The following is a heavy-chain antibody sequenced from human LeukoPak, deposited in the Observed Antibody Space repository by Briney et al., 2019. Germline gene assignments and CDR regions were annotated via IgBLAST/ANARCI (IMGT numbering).Heavy chain of an antibody. V-gene: IGHV4-34*01. J-gene: IGHJ5*02. Sequence: SETLSLTCAVYGGSFSGYYWSWIRQPPGKGLEWIGEINHSGSTNYNPSLKSRVTISVDTSKNQFSLKLSSVTAADTAVYYCARVARYFDWLGANWFDPWGQGTLVTVSS. CDR1: GGSFSGYY. CDR3: ARVARYFDWLGANWFDP. CDR2: INHSGST. D-gene: IGHD3-9*01.